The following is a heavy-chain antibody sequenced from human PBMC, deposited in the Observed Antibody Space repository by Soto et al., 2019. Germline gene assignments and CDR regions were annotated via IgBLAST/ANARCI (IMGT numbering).Heavy chain of an antibody. Sequence: SETLSLTCTVSGGSISSYYWSWIRQPPGKGLEWIGYIYYSGSTNYNPSLKGRVTISVDTSKNQFSLKLSSVTAADTAVYYCARGKAVLMVYAHLQIRPYFDYCGQGTLVTVSS. CDR1: GGSISSYY. J-gene: IGHJ4*02. V-gene: IGHV4-59*12. CDR2: IYYSGST. D-gene: IGHD2-8*01. CDR3: ARGKAVLMVYAHLQIRPYFDY.